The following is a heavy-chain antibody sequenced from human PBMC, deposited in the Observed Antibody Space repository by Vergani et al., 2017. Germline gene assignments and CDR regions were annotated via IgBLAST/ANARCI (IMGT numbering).Heavy chain of an antibody. J-gene: IGHJ4*02. CDR2: VSFRGAT. CDR1: GASVNSYY. D-gene: IGHD3-10*01. CDR3: ARSLIYYGAGSPDY. Sequence: QVKLQESGPGLVKPSETLSLTCTVSGASVNSYYWSWIRQPPGKGLEWMGYVSFRGATLYDPSVKGRMTISLNTSRNQFSLYLTSVTAADTAVYYCARSLIYYGAGSPDYWGQGTLVTVSS. V-gene: IGHV4-59*02.